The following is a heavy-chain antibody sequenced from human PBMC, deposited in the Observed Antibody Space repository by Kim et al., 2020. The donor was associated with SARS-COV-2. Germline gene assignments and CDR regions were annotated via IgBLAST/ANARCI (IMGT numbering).Heavy chain of an antibody. D-gene: IGHD1-1*01. CDR3: AKDRNWSFDY. V-gene: IGHV3-23*01. Sequence: RTYFADSVKRRFTISRDNSKNTLYLQMNSLRAEDTAVYYCAKDRNWSFDYWGQGTLVTVSS. CDR2: RT. J-gene: IGHJ4*02.